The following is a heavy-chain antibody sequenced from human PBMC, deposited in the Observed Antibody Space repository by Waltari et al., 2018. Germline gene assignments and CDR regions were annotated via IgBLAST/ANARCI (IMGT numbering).Heavy chain of an antibody. CDR3: ARTMVQGPIAPFDY. CDR2: INPNSGGT. CDR1: GYTFTGYY. J-gene: IGHJ4*02. Sequence: QVQLVQSGAEVKKPGASVKVSCKASGYTFTGYYMHCVRQAPGQGLEWMGRINPNSGGTNYGQKFQGRVTMTRETSISTAYMELSRLRSDDTAVYYCARTMVQGPIAPFDYWGQGTLVTVSS. D-gene: IGHD3-10*01. V-gene: IGHV1-2*06.